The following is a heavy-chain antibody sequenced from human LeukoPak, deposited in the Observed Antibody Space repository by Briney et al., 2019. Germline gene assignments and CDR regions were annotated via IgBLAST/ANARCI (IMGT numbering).Heavy chain of an antibody. J-gene: IGHJ4*02. D-gene: IGHD7-27*01. CDR3: ARGDRKGVNWGSLKTSLIV. V-gene: IGHV1-8*01. Sequence: GASVKVSCKAPGYTFTSYDIDWVRQATGQGLEWMGWMNPNSGNTGYAQKFQGRVTMTRNTSISTAYMELSSLRSEDTAVYYCARGDRKGVNWGSLKTSLIVWGQGTLVTVSS. CDR2: MNPNSGNT. CDR1: GYTFTSYD.